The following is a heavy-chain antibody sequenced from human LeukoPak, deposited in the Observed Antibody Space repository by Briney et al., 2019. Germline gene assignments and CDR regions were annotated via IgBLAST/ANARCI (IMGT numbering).Heavy chain of an antibody. CDR3: ARVFYGGSYYWFDP. Sequence: ASVKVSCKASGYTCTSYGISWVRQAPGQGLEWMGWISAYNGNTNYAQKLQGRVTMTTDISTSTAYMELRSLRSDDTAVYYCARVFYGGSYYWFDPWGQGTLVTVSS. J-gene: IGHJ5*02. CDR2: ISAYNGNT. CDR1: GYTCTSYG. D-gene: IGHD1-26*01. V-gene: IGHV1-18*01.